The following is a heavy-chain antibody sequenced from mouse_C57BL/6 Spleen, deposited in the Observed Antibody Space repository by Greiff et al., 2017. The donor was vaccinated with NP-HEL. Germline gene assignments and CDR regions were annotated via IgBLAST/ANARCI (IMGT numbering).Heavy chain of an antibody. CDR2: ISYSGST. V-gene: IGHV3-1*01. J-gene: IGHJ1*03. CDR1: GYSITSGYD. CDR3: ARDDPVGWYFDV. Sequence: EVQLQQSGPGMVKPSQSLSLTCTVTGYSITSGYDWHWIRHFPGNKLEWMGYISYSGSTNYNPSLKSRISITHDTSKNHFFLKLNSVTTEDTATYYCARDDPVGWYFDVWGTGTTVTVSS.